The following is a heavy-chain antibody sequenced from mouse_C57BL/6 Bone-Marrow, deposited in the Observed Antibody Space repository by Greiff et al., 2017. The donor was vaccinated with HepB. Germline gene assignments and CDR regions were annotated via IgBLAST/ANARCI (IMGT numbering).Heavy chain of an antibody. CDR2: IDPSDSYT. V-gene: IGHV1-50*01. J-gene: IGHJ3*01. CDR1: GYTFTSYW. D-gene: IGHD1-1*01. Sequence: QVQLQQPGAELVKPGASVKLSCKASGYTFTSYWMQWVKQRPGQGLEWIGEIDPSDSYTNYNQKFKGKATLTVDTSSSTAYMQLSSLTSEDSAVYYCASWYYGSGPFAYWGQGTLVTVSA. CDR3: ASWYYGSGPFAY.